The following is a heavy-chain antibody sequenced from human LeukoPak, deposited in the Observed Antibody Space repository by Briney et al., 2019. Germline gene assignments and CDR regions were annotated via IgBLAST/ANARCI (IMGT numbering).Heavy chain of an antibody. J-gene: IGHJ4*02. CDR1: GFTFSSYA. D-gene: IGHD6-19*01. CDR3: AKKRITVPGTPYFDY. V-gene: IGHV3-23*01. Sequence: PGGSLRLSCAASGFTFSSYAMSWVRQAPGKGLEWVSAISGSGGSTYYADSVKGRFTISRDNSKSTLYLQMNSLRGEDTAIYYCAKKRITVPGTPYFDYWGQGTLVTVSS. CDR2: ISGSGGST.